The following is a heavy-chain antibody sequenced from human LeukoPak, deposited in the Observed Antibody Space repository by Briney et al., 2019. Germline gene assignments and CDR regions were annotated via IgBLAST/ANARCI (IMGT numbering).Heavy chain of an antibody. J-gene: IGHJ4*02. Sequence: SQTLSLTCAISGDSVSNNNVAWNWIRQSPSRGLEWLGRTYYKSKWYYDYGVSVKSRITINPETSKNQFSLHMNSVTPDDTAVYFCTRDPGWLDFDCWGQGTLVTVSS. CDR2: TYYKSKWYY. D-gene: IGHD6-19*01. CDR1: GDSVSNNNVA. CDR3: TRDPGWLDFDC. V-gene: IGHV6-1*01.